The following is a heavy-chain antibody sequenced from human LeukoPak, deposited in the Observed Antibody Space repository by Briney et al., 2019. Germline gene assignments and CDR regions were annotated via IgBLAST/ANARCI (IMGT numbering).Heavy chain of an antibody. CDR2: ISGSGGST. Sequence: GGSLRLSCAASGFTFSSYAMSWVRQAPGKGLEWVSAISGSGGSTYYADSVKGRFTISRDNSKNTLYLQMNSLRAEDTAVYYCANPDDILTGYAPSSVWGQGTLVTVSS. J-gene: IGHJ4*02. D-gene: IGHD3-9*01. CDR3: ANPDDILTGYAPSSV. V-gene: IGHV3-23*01. CDR1: GFTFSSYA.